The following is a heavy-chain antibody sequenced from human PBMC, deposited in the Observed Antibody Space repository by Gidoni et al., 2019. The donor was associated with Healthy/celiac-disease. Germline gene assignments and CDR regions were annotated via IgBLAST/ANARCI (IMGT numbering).Heavy chain of an antibody. J-gene: IGHJ6*02. CDR2: IYYSGNT. D-gene: IGHD3-10*01. CDR3: AKSYRYYFYGMDV. Sequence: QVQLQESGPGLVKPSETLSLTCTVSGDSISSYYWSWIRQPPGKGLEWIGYIYYSGNTNYNPSLKSRVTISVDTSKNQFSLKLSSVTAADTAVYYCAKSYRYYFYGMDVWGQGTTVTVSS. V-gene: IGHV4-59*01. CDR1: GDSISSYY.